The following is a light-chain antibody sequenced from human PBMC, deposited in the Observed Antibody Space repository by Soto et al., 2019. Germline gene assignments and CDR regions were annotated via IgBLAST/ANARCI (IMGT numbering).Light chain of an antibody. V-gene: IGLV2-14*03. CDR2: DVT. Sequence: HSALTQPASVSGSPGQSITISCTGTSSDVGRYNYVSWFQQHPGKAPKLMIYDVTNRPSGISNRFSGSKSGNTASLTISGLQAEDEAHYYCSSYTTTTTLVFGGGTKLTVL. J-gene: IGLJ2*01. CDR1: SSDVGRYNY. CDR3: SSYTTTTTLV.